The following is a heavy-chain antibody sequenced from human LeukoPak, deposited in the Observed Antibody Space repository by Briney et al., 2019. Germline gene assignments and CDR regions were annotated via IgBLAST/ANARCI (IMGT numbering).Heavy chain of an antibody. J-gene: IGHJ4*02. Sequence: GGSLRLSCAASGFTFDDYAMHWVRQAPGKGLEWASGISWNSGSIGYADSVKGRFTISRDNAKNSLYLQMNSLRAEDTALYYCARGMGYCSSTSCYKGDYFDYWGQGTLVTVSS. CDR3: ARGMGYCSSTSCYKGDYFDY. CDR1: GFTFDDYA. D-gene: IGHD2-2*02. CDR2: ISWNSGSI. V-gene: IGHV3-9*01.